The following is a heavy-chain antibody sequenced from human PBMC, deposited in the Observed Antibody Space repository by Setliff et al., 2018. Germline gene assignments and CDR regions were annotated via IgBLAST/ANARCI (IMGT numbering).Heavy chain of an antibody. CDR2: ISAYNGNT. CDR1: GYTFTSYG. CDR3: ARGARLRYYDSSGYYDAANDY. J-gene: IGHJ4*02. D-gene: IGHD3-22*01. Sequence: GASVKVSCKASGYTFTSYGISWVRQAPGQGLEWMGWISAYNGNTNYAQKLQGRVTMTTDTSTSTAYMELRSLRSDDTAVYYCARGARLRYYDSSGYYDAANDYWGQGTLVTVSS. V-gene: IGHV1-18*01.